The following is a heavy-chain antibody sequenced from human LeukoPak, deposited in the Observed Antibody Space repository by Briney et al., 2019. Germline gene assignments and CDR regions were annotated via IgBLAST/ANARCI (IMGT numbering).Heavy chain of an antibody. V-gene: IGHV3-33*01. CDR3: AREGPGGYDSSTHGGGFDI. Sequence: GGSLRLSCAASGFTFSSYGMHWVRQAPGKGLEWVAVIWYDGSNKYYADSVKGRFTISRDNSKNTLYLQMNSLRAEDTAVYYCAREGPGGYDSSTHGGGFDIWGQGTMVTVSS. D-gene: IGHD3-16*01. CDR1: GFTFSSYG. CDR2: IWYDGSNK. J-gene: IGHJ3*02.